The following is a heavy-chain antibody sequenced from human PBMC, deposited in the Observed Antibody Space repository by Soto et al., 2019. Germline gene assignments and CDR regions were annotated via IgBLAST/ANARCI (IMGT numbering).Heavy chain of an antibody. V-gene: IGHV3-74*01. D-gene: IGHD4-17*01. Sequence: WMHWVRQAPGKGLMWVARINSDGGDTSYADSVKGRFTISRDNAKNTLYLQMNSLRAEDTAVYYCARGMTTVISRPLDYWGQGTLVTVSS. CDR2: INSDGGDT. CDR3: ARGMTTVISRPLDY. J-gene: IGHJ4*02. CDR1: W.